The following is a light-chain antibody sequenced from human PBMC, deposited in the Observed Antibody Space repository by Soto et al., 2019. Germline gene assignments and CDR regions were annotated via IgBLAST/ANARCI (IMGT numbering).Light chain of an antibody. CDR3: QQLNSYPIT. CDR2: DAS. Sequence: AIPLTQSPSSLSASVGDRVTITCRASQDISSALAWCQQKPGKAPNLLIFDASSLQSGVPSRFSGSRSGTDFTLTISSLQPEDFATYYCQQLNSYPITFGQGTRLEIK. V-gene: IGKV1-13*02. CDR1: QDISSA. J-gene: IGKJ5*01.